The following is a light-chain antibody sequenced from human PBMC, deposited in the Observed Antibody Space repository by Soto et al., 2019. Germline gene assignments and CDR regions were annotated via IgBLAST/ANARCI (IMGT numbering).Light chain of an antibody. J-gene: IGKJ1*01. Sequence: EIVLTQSPGTLSLSPGERATLSCRASQSVSSSYLAWYQQKPGQAPRLLIYGASSRATGIPDRFSGSGSGTDFTLTIIRLDPEDFAVHYCQQYGSSPCTFGQGTKVEIK. CDR1: QSVSSSY. CDR3: QQYGSSPCT. V-gene: IGKV3-20*01. CDR2: GAS.